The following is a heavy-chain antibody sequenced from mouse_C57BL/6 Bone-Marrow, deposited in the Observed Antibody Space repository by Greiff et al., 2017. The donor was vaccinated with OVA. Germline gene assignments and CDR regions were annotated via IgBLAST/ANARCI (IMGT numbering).Heavy chain of an antibody. D-gene: IGHD1-1*01. CDR2: IYPGDGYT. J-gene: IGHJ2*01. CDR3: ATYGSSLYYFDY. Sequence: QVHVKQSGPELVKPGASVKISCKASGYAFSSSWMNWVKQRPGKGLEWIGRIYPGDGYTNYNGKFKGKATLTADKSSSTAYMQLSSLTSEDSAVYFCATYGSSLYYFDYWGQGTTLTVSS. CDR1: GYAFSSSW. V-gene: IGHV1-82*01.